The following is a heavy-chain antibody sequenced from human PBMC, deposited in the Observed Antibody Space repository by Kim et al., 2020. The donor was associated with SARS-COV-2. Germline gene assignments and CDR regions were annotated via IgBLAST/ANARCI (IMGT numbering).Heavy chain of an antibody. D-gene: IGHD2-2*01. CDR1: GFTFSSYA. V-gene: IGHV3-23*01. J-gene: IGHJ6*03. CDR2: ISGSGDST. Sequence: GGSLRLSCAASGFTFSSYAMSWVRQAPGKGLEWVSAISGSGDSTYYADSVRGRFTVSRDNSKSTLYLQMNSLRAEDTDVYYCAKRCDSTGCRWRYYYYM. CDR3: AKRCDSTGCRWRYYYYM.